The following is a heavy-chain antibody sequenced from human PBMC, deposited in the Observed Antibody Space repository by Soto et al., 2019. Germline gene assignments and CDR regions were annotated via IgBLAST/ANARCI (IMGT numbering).Heavy chain of an antibody. CDR2: VFSNDGK. CDR3: ARINYFDSSTYRRFDH. D-gene: IGHD3-22*01. Sequence: QVTLKESGPVLVKPTETLTLTCTVFGFSLNNGRMGVSWIRQPPGKALEWLAHVFSNDGKSYNPSLKSRLTVSKDNSKSQVVLNMTNMDPVDTGTYYCARINYFDSSTYRRFDHWGQGTLVTVSS. CDR1: GFSLNNGRMG. V-gene: IGHV2-26*01. J-gene: IGHJ4*02.